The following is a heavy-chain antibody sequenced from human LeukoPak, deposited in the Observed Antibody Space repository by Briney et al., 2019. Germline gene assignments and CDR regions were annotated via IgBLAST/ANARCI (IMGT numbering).Heavy chain of an antibody. J-gene: IGHJ6*03. V-gene: IGHV3-23*01. CDR2: LSGSGGTT. CDR1: GFTFSNYA. CDR3: ARAGVSLLWFGEDRSYYYYMDV. D-gene: IGHD3-10*01. Sequence: GGSLRLSCAASGFTFSNYAMIWVRQAPGKGLEWVSALSGSGGTTYYPDSVKGRFTISRDNSKNTLYLQMNSLRAEDTAVYYRARAGVSLLWFGEDRSYYYYMDVWGKGTTVTVSS.